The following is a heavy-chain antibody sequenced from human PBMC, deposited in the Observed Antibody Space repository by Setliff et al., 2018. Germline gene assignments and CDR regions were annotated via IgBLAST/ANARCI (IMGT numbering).Heavy chain of an antibody. CDR2: IKSKTDGGTT. CDR1: GFTFSNAW. CDR3: TTSISEDYDYGENEGVYYYYYMDV. V-gene: IGHV3-15*01. J-gene: IGHJ6*03. Sequence: GGSLRLSCAASGFTFSNAWMSWVRQAPGKGLEWVGRIKSKTDGGTTDYAAPVKGRFTISRDDSKNTLYLQMNSLKTEDTAVYYCTTSISEDYDYGENEGVYYYYYMDVWGKGTTVTVSS. D-gene: IGHD4-17*01.